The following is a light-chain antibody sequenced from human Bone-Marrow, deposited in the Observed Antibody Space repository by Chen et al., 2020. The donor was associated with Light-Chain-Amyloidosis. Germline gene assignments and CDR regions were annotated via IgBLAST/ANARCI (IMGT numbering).Light chain of an antibody. CDR1: SSHVGGDNH. Sequence: QSALTQPASLSGSPGHSITLSCTGTSSHVGGDNHVSWYQQHPDKAPKLMIYEVTNRPSWVPDRFSGSKSDNTASLTISGLQTEDEADYFCSSYTITNTLVFGSGTRVTVL. J-gene: IGLJ1*01. V-gene: IGLV2-14*01. CDR2: EVT. CDR3: SSYTITNTLV.